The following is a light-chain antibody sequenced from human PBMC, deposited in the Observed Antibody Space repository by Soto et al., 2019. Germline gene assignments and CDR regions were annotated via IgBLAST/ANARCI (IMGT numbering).Light chain of an antibody. CDR1: SSDVGGYNY. J-gene: IGLJ1*01. V-gene: IGLV2-14*01. CDR3: SSYTSSNTLV. CDR2: EVS. Sequence: QSALTQLASVSASPGQSITISCTGTSSDVGGYNYVSWYQQHPGKAPKLMIYEVSNRPSGVSNRFSGSKSGNTASLTISGLQAEDEADYYCSSYTSSNTLVFGSGTKVTVL.